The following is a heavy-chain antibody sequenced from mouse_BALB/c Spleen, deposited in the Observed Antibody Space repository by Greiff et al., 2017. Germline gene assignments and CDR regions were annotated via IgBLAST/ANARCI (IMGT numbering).Heavy chain of an antibody. J-gene: IGHJ2*01. Sequence: EVKLVESGPGLVKPSQSLSLTCSVTGYSITSGYYWNWIRQFPGNKLEWMGYISYDGSNNYNPSLKNRISITRDTSKNQFFLKLNSVTTEDTATYYCARVGDYRSFDYWGQGTTLTVSS. V-gene: IGHV3-6*02. CDR3: ARVGDYRSFDY. CDR2: ISYDGSN. CDR1: GYSITSGYY. D-gene: IGHD2-13*01.